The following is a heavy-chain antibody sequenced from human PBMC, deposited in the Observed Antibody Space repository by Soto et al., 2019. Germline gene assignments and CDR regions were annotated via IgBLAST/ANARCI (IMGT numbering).Heavy chain of an antibody. D-gene: IGHD3-10*01. Sequence: EVQLLESGGGLVQPGGSLRLSGAASGFTFTSYAMSWFPQAPGKGLEWVSAISGSGGSTYYADSVKGRFTISRDNSKNTLYLQMNSLRAEDTAVYYCANGITMVRGVDYWGQGTLVTVSS. CDR3: ANGITMVRGVDY. CDR2: ISGSGGST. V-gene: IGHV3-23*01. CDR1: GFTFTSYA. J-gene: IGHJ4*02.